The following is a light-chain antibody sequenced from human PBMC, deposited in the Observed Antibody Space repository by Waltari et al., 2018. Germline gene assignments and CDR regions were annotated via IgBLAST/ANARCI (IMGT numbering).Light chain of an antibody. CDR2: AAY. Sequence: AIQMTQSPSSLSASVGDSVTITCRASQANRKDLGWYQHTPGRAPKLLIFAAYSLQRGFPSRFSGSGSGTDFTLTITSLQPEDFATYYCLQDYNYPYTFGRGTKLEIK. CDR1: QANRKD. CDR3: LQDYNYPYT. V-gene: IGKV1-6*01. J-gene: IGKJ2*01.